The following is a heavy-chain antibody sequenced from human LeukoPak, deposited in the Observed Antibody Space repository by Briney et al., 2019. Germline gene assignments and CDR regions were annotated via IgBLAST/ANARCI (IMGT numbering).Heavy chain of an antibody. D-gene: IGHD6-25*01. V-gene: IGHV3-30-3*01. CDR3: ASLKERDEAAEDAFDI. J-gene: IGHJ3*02. CDR1: GFTFSSYA. CDR2: ISYDGSNK. Sequence: PGGSLRLSCAASGFTFSSYAMHWVRQAPGKGLEWVAVISYDGSNKYYADSVKGRFTISRDNSKNTLYLQMNSLRAEDTAVYYCASLKERDEAAEDAFDIWGQGTMVTVSS.